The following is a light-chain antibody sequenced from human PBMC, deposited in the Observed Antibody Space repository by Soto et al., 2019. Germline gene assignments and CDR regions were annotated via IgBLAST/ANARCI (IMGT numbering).Light chain of an antibody. Sequence: QSALTQPRSVSRSPGQSVTISCTGTNSDVGTYNYVSWYRQHPGKAPKLIIYDVTKRPSGVPDRFSGSKSGNTASLIISGLQAADEAEYYCCCCSYAGSSSFRVLFGGGTQLTVL. CDR1: NSDVGTYNY. CDR2: DVT. J-gene: IGLJ2*01. CDR3: CSYAGSSSFRVL. V-gene: IGLV2-11*01.